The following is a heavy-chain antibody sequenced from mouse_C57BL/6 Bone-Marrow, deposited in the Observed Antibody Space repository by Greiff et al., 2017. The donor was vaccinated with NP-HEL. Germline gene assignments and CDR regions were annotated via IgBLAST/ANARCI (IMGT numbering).Heavy chain of an antibody. CDR3: ARKAYYSKRAWFAY. Sequence: VQLQQSGAELVKPGASVKISCKASGYAFSSYWMNWVKQRPGKGLEWIGQIYPGDGDTNYNGKFKGKATLTADKSSSTAYMQLSSLTSEDSAVYFCARKAYYSKRAWFAYWGQGTLVTVSA. J-gene: IGHJ3*01. CDR2: IYPGDGDT. CDR1: GYAFSSYW. D-gene: IGHD2-5*01. V-gene: IGHV1-80*01.